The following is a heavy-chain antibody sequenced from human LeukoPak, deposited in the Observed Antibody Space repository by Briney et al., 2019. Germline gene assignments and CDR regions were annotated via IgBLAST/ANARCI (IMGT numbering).Heavy chain of an antibody. D-gene: IGHD3-10*01. CDR2: ISPYNGNT. V-gene: IGHV1-18*01. Sequence: GASVKVSCKASGCTFSTYGVSWVRQAPGQGLEWMGWISPYNGNTNYAQKLQGRVTMTTGTSTSTAYMELRSLRSDDTAVYYCARPAYYGAGSLYAFDIWGQGTMVTVST. J-gene: IGHJ3*02. CDR3: ARPAYYGAGSLYAFDI. CDR1: GCTFSTYG.